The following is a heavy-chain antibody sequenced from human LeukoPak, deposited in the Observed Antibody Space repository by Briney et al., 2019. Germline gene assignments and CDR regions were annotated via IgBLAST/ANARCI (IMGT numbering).Heavy chain of an antibody. CDR1: GYTFTSYG. CDR2: ISAYNGNT. CDR3: ARGEVVAARPMAFDI. V-gene: IGHV1-18*01. Sequence: GASVKVSCKASGYTFTSYGISWVRQAPGQGLEWMGWISAYNGNTNYAQKLQGRVTMTTDTSTSTAYMELRSLRSDDTAVYHCARGEVVAARPMAFDIWGQGTMVTVSS. J-gene: IGHJ3*02. D-gene: IGHD6-6*01.